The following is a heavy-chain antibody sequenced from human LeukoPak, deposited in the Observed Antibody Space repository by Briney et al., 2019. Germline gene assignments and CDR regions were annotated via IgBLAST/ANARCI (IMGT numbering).Heavy chain of an antibody. CDR2: IYYSGST. CDR1: GGSISSSSYY. CDR3: ARGGVGYCSSTSCYNGLAFDY. J-gene: IGHJ4*02. D-gene: IGHD2-2*02. V-gene: IGHV4-39*07. Sequence: SETLSLTCTVSGGSISSSSYYWGWIRQPPGKGLEWIGSIYYSGSTYYNPSLKSRVTISVDTSKNQFSLKLSSVTAADTAVYYCARGGVGYCSSTSCYNGLAFDYWGQGTLVTVSS.